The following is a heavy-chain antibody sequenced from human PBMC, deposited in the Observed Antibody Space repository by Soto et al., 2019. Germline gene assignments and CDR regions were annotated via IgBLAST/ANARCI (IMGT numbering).Heavy chain of an antibody. D-gene: IGHD3-10*01. Sequence: QVQLQESGPGLVKPSETLSLTCTVSGGSITSYYWSWIRQPPGKGLEWIGYIHNSGSTSYNPSLQSRVTISADVSKNQFSLDLRSVTAADTAVYYCARLWSGTDYWGHGTLVTVSS. V-gene: IGHV4-59*01. CDR2: IHNSGST. CDR1: GGSITSYY. J-gene: IGHJ4*01. CDR3: ARLWSGTDY.